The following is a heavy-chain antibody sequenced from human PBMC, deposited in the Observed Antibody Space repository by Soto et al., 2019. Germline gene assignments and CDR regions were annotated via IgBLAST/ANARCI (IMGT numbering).Heavy chain of an antibody. CDR3: AKVLLVRYYYYYGMDV. D-gene: IGHD3-10*01. Sequence: GGSLRLSCAASGFTFSSYGMHWVRQAPGKGLEWVAVISYDGSNKYYADSVKGRFTISRDNSKNTLYLQMNSLRAEDTAVYYCAKVLLVRYYYYYGMDVWGQGTTVTVSS. V-gene: IGHV3-30*18. CDR2: ISYDGSNK. CDR1: GFTFSSYG. J-gene: IGHJ6*02.